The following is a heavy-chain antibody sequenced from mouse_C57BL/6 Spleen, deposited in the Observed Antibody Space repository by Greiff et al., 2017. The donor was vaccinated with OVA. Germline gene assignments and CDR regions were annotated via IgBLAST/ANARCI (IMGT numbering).Heavy chain of an antibody. CDR1: GYTFTSYW. CDR3: AREDDGYSGD. J-gene: IGHJ4*01. CDR2: FHPNSGST. D-gene: IGHD2-3*01. Sequence: QVQLQQPGAELVKPGASVKLSCKASGYTFTSYWMHWVKQRPGQGLEWIGMFHPNSGSTNYNEKFKSKATLTVDKSSSTAYMQLSSLTSEDSAVYYCAREDDGYSGDWGQGTSVTVSS. V-gene: IGHV1-64*01.